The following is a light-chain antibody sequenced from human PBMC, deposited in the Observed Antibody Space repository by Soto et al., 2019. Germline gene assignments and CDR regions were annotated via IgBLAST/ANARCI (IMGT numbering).Light chain of an antibody. Sequence: NVLTQAPGTLSLAPGERATLSCRASQSVSSRYLAWYQQQPGQAPRLLIYDASTRATGIPARFSGSGSGTDFTLTISGLQSEDFAVYYCQQYGRSPKFGQGTKVDIK. CDR3: QQYGRSPK. V-gene: IGKV3-20*01. CDR1: QSVSSRY. J-gene: IGKJ1*01. CDR2: DAS.